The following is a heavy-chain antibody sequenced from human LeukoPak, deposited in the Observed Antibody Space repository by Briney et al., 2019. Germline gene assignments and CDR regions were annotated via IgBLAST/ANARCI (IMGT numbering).Heavy chain of an antibody. CDR3: ARGPTTHFDY. CDR2: IASDGSHT. D-gene: IGHD2-15*01. V-gene: IGHV3-30-3*01. J-gene: IGHJ4*02. CDR1: GFTFSTYF. Sequence: GGSLRLSCAASGFTFSTYFMHWVRQAPGKGLEWVADIASDGSHTFYVESVKGRFTISRDNAKNSLYLQMNSLRAEDTGVYYCARGPTTHFDYWGQGTPVTVSS.